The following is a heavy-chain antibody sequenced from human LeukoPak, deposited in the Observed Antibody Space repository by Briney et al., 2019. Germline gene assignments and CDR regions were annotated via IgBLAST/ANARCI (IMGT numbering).Heavy chain of an antibody. Sequence: GGSLRLSCAASRFIFSSYSMNWVSHAPGNGLELVSYISDSSSYTYYADSVKGRFTISRDNAKNSLYLQMNSLRAEDTAIYYCARDREEKARIGGMDVWGQGTTVIVSS. D-gene: IGHD3-16*01. CDR2: ISDSSSYT. CDR3: ARDREEKARIGGMDV. V-gene: IGHV3-21*04. J-gene: IGHJ6*02. CDR1: RFIFSSYS.